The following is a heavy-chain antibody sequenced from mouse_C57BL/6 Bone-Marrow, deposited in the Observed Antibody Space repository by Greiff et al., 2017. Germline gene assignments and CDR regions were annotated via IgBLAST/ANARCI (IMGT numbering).Heavy chain of an antibody. Sequence: LQESGPELVKPGASVKMSCKASGYTFTSYWITWVKQRPGQGLEWIGDIYPGSGSTNYNEKFKSKATLTVDTSSSTAYMQLSSLTSEDSAVYYCARPYYSNYGYFDVWGTGTTVTVTS. V-gene: IGHV1-55*01. CDR3: ARPYYSNYGYFDV. CDR1: GYTFTSYW. CDR2: IYPGSGST. J-gene: IGHJ1*03. D-gene: IGHD2-5*01.